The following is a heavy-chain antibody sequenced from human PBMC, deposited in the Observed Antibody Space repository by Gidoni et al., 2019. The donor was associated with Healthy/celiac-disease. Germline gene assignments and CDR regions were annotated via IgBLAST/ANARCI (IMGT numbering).Heavy chain of an antibody. D-gene: IGHD1-26*01. CDR1: GGSVSSGSYY. CDR2: IYYSGST. J-gene: IGHJ4*02. CDR3: ARVDSGSYYYFDY. V-gene: IGHV4-61*01. Sequence: QVQLQESGPGLVKPSETLSLTCTVSGGSVSSGSYYWSWIRQPPGKRLEWIGYIYYSGSTNYNPSLKSRVTISVDTSKNQFSLKLSSVTAADTAVYYCARVDSGSYYYFDYWGQGTLVTVSS.